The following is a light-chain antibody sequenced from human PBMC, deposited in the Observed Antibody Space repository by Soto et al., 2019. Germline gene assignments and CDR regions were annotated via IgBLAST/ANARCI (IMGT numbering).Light chain of an antibody. J-gene: IGKJ3*01. V-gene: IGKV3-20*01. CDR1: QSGSSNY. CDR3: QQYGRAPFM. Sequence: EIVWTQSPGTLALSPGERATLSCRTSQSGSSNYLTWYQQKRGQAPRLLIHGSSSRATSIPDKFSGSGSGTDVTFSIGRLVPEDFAVYYCQQYGRAPFMFGAGTKVRIK. CDR2: GSS.